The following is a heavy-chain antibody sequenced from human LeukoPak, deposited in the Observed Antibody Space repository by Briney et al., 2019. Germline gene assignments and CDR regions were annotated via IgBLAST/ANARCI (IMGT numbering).Heavy chain of an antibody. CDR2: IYYSGST. CDR3: ARAYCGGDCYFVE. CDR1: GGSISSYY. V-gene: IGHV4-59*01. Sequence: PSETLSLTCTVSGGSISSYYWSWIRQPPGKGLEWIGYIYYSGSTNYNPSLKSRVTISVDTSKNQFSLKLSSVTAADTAVYYCARAYCGGDCYFVEWGQGTLVTVSS. J-gene: IGHJ4*02. D-gene: IGHD2-21*02.